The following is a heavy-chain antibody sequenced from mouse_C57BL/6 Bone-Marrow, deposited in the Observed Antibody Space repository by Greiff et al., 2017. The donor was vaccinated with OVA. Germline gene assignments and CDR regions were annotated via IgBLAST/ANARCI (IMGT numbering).Heavy chain of an antibody. Sequence: QVQLKQPGAELVRPGSSVKLSCKASGYTFTSYWMHWVKQRPIQGLEWIGNIDPSDSETHYNQKFKDKATLTVDKSSSTAYMQLSSLTSEDSAVYYCARFTTDYYAMDYWGQGTSVTVSS. CDR2: IDPSDSET. J-gene: IGHJ4*01. CDR1: GYTFTSYW. V-gene: IGHV1-52*01. D-gene: IGHD1-1*01. CDR3: ARFTTDYYAMDY.